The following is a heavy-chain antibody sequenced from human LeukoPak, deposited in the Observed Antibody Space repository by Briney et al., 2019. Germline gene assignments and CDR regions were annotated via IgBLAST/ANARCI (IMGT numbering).Heavy chain of an antibody. CDR1: GFTFSSYW. D-gene: IGHD2-15*01. Sequence: GGSLRLSCAASGFTFSSYWMHWVRQAPGKGLEWVAVIWYDGSNKYYADSVKGRFTISRDNSKNTLYLQMNSLRAEDTAVYYCARDPSVVVVAGDNWFDPWGQGTLVTVSS. CDR2: IWYDGSNK. CDR3: ARDPSVVVVAGDNWFDP. V-gene: IGHV3-33*08. J-gene: IGHJ5*02.